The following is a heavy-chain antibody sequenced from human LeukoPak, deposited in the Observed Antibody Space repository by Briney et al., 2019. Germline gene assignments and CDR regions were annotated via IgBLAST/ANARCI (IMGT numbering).Heavy chain of an antibody. Sequence: GASVKVSCNASGYTFSSYGISWVRQAPGQGLEWMGWISANNGNTYYAQKLHGRVTMTTDTSTTTAYMELGSLRSDDTAVYYRARGGFYYDSNIDYWGQGTLVTVSS. CDR3: ARGGFYYDSNIDY. D-gene: IGHD3-22*01. CDR2: ISANNGNT. CDR1: GYTFSSYG. J-gene: IGHJ4*02. V-gene: IGHV1-18*01.